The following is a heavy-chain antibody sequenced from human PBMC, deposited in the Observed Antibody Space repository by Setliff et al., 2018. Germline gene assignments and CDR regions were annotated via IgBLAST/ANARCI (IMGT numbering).Heavy chain of an antibody. J-gene: IGHJ5*02. Sequence: SETLSLTCTVSGGSISSGDYYWSWIRQPPGKGLEWIGYIYHSGSTYYNPSLKSRVTISVDTSKNQFSLKLSSVTAADTAVYYCARVMGGSYGFSWFDPWGQGTLVTVSS. D-gene: IGHD1-26*01. CDR1: GGSISSGDYY. V-gene: IGHV4-30-4*08. CDR3: ARVMGGSYGFSWFDP. CDR2: IYHSGST.